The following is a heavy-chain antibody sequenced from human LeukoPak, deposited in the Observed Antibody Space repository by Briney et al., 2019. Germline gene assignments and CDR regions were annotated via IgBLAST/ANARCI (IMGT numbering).Heavy chain of an antibody. V-gene: IGHV4-30-4*08. CDR1: GGSISSGDYY. CDR2: IYYSGST. D-gene: IGHD5-12*01. CDR3: AREEVGGYDYHDAFDI. J-gene: IGHJ3*02. Sequence: SQTLSLTCTVSGGSISSGDYYWSWIRQPPGKGLEWIGYIYYSGSTYYNPSLKSRVTISVDTSKNQFSLKLSSVTAADTAVYYCAREEVGGYDYHDAFDIWGQGTMVTVSS.